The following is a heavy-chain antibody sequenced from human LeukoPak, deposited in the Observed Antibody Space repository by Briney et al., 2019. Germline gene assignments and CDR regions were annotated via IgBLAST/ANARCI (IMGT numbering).Heavy chain of an antibody. CDR1: GASFSRSTYY. CDR3: ARVQAAARGPTRYYYFYYMDV. D-gene: IGHD6-13*01. J-gene: IGHJ6*03. Sequence: SETLSLTCTVSGASFSRSTYYWGWIRQPPGKGLEWIGSIYYSGSTYYNPSLKSRVTISVDTSKNQFSLKLSSVTAADTAVYYCARVQAAARGPTRYYYFYYMDVWGKGTTVTVSS. CDR2: IYYSGST. V-gene: IGHV4-39*07.